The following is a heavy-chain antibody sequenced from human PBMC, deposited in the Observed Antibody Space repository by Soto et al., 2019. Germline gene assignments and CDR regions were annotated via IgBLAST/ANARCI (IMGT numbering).Heavy chain of an antibody. CDR3: ARGHRWEISGYSFYAS. Sequence: QVQLQESGPGLVKPSETLSLTCTVSGGSISTYYWSWIRQPPGKGLEWIGYVYYRGTTNYNPSLKSRATRSVDTSKNQFSLKLNSVTAADTAVYYCARGHRWEISGYSFYASWGQGTLVTVSS. CDR1: GGSISTYY. D-gene: IGHD2-2*01. CDR2: VYYRGTT. V-gene: IGHV4-59*01. J-gene: IGHJ1*01.